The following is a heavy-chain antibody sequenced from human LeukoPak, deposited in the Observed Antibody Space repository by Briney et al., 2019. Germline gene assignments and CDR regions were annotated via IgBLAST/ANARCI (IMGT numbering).Heavy chain of an antibody. Sequence: GGSLRLSCAASGFTFSSYSMNWVRQVPGKGLEWISYIGIDSGNTKYADSVRGRFTISADKAKNSLYLQMNSLRVEDTAVYYCARDHNYAFDNWGQGTLVSVAS. V-gene: IGHV3-48*01. CDR1: GFTFSSYS. CDR3: ARDHNYAFDN. J-gene: IGHJ4*02. D-gene: IGHD1-1*01. CDR2: IGIDSGNT.